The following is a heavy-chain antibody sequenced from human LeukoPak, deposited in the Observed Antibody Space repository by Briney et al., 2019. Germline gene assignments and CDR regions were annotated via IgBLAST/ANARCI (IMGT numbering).Heavy chain of an antibody. CDR1: GGSISSGSYY. V-gene: IGHV4-61*02. CDR3: ARDGSGSSYYYYYYMDV. Sequence: SQTLSLTCTVSGGSISSGSYYWSWIRQPAGKGLEWIGRIYTSGSTNYNPSLKSRVTMSVDTSKNQFSLKLSSVTAADTAVYYCARDGSGSSYYYYYYMDVWGKGTTVTISS. J-gene: IGHJ6*03. D-gene: IGHD3-10*01. CDR2: IYTSGST.